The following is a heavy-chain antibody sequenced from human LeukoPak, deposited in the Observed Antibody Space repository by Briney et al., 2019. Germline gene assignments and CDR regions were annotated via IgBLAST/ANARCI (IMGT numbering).Heavy chain of an antibody. J-gene: IGHJ6*03. CDR2: IYYSGST. Sequence: SETLSLTCTVSGGSISSSSYYWGWIRQPPGKGLEWIGNIYYSGSTYYKPSLKSRVTISVDTSKNQFSLKLSAVTAADTAVYYXXXXXXXXXXXSKYYSYYYMDVWGNGTTVAISS. CDR3: XXXXXXXXXXSKYYSYYYMDV. V-gene: IGHV4-39*01. CDR1: GGSISSSSYY.